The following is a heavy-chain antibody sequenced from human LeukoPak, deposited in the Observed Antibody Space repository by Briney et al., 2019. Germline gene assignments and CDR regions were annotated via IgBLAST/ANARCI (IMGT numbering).Heavy chain of an antibody. CDR3: ARDGPYDILTGSLNGFDY. J-gene: IGHJ4*02. CDR2: IKQDGSEK. V-gene: IGHV3-7*01. CDR1: GFTFSSYW. D-gene: IGHD3-9*01. Sequence: GGSLRLSCAASGFTFSSYWMSWVRQAPGKGLEWVANIKQDGSEKYYVDSVKGRFTISRDNAKNSLYLQMNGLRAEDTAVYYCARDGPYDILTGSLNGFDYWGQGTLVTVSS.